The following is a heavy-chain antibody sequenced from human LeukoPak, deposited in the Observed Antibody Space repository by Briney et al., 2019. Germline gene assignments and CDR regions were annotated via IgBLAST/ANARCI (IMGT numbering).Heavy chain of an antibody. CDR2: INHSGST. D-gene: IGHD2-15*01. V-gene: IGHV4-34*01. Sequence: PSETLSLTCAVYGGSFSGYYWSWIRQPPGKGLEWIGEINHSGSTNYNPSLKSRVTISVDTSKNQFSLKLSSVTAADTAVYYCARCPDIVVVVAADHNWFDPWGQGTLVTVSS. CDR1: GGSFSGYY. J-gene: IGHJ5*02. CDR3: ARCPDIVVVVAADHNWFDP.